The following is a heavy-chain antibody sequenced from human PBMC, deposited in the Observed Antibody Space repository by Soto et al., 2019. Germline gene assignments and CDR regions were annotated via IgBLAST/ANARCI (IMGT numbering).Heavy chain of an antibody. Sequence: GGSLRLSCAGSGFTFRNSEMFWVRQAPGKGLERVSKINYSGSNIYYSKSVKGRFTISRDNAKNSLYLQMNSLTDEDTAIYFCASEALCGADCYFFEYWGPGTLVTVSS. J-gene: IGHJ4*02. CDR2: INYSGSNI. CDR1: GFTFRNSE. V-gene: IGHV3-48*03. D-gene: IGHD2-21*02. CDR3: ASEALCGADCYFFEY.